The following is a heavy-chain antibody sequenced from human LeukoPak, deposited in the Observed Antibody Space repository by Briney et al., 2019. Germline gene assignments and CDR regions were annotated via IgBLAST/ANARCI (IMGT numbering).Heavy chain of an antibody. D-gene: IGHD6-19*01. CDR3: AKDQTEVAGTFDY. CDR1: GFTFSRYG. V-gene: IGHV3-30*18. J-gene: IGHJ4*02. Sequence: GGSLRLSCAASGFTFSRYGMHWVRQTPDKGLQRVAVISHDGSNKYYAESLKGRFTISRDNSKNTLYLQVNSLRPDDTAVYYCAKDQTEVAGTFDYSGQGTLVTVSS. CDR2: ISHDGSNK.